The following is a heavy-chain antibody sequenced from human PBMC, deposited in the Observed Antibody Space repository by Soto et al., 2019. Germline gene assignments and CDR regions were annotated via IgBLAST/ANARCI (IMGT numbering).Heavy chain of an antibody. J-gene: IGHJ4*02. CDR2: INNDGSYT. Sequence: GSLRLSCAASGFTFSTYWMHWVRQAPGKGLEWVSRINNDGSYTGSADSVRGRFTISRDNAKNTLYLQMNSLRAEDTAVYNFATFATTCDRAYWGQETLLTISS. D-gene: IGHD1-1*01. V-gene: IGHV3-74*01. CDR3: ATFATTCDRAY. CDR1: GFTFSTYW.